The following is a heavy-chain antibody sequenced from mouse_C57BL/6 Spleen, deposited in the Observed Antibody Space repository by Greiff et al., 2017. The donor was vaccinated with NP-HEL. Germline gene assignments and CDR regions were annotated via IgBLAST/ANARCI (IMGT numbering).Heavy chain of an antibody. J-gene: IGHJ3*01. CDR2: ISDGGSYT. CDR3: ARGWLPRGFAY. D-gene: IGHD2-2*01. CDR1: GFTFSSYA. Sequence: DVMLVESGGGLVKPGGSLKLSCAASGFTFSSYAMSWVRQTPEKRLEWVATISDGGSYTYYPDNVKGRFTISRDNAKNNLYLQMSHLKSEDTAMYYCARGWLPRGFAYWGQGTLVTVSA. V-gene: IGHV5-4*03.